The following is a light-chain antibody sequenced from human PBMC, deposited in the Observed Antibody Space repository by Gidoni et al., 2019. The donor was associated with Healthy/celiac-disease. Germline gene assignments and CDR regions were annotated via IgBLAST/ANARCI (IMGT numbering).Light chain of an antibody. V-gene: IGKV1-39*01. CDR3: QQSYSTSIT. CDR2: AAS. J-gene: IGKJ5*01. CDR1: QSISSY. Sequence: DIQMTQSPSSLSASVGDRVTITCRASQSISSYLNWYQQKPGKAPKLLIYAASSLQSGVPSRFIGRGSGTDFTLTISSLQPEDFATYYCQQSYSTSITFGQGTRLEIK.